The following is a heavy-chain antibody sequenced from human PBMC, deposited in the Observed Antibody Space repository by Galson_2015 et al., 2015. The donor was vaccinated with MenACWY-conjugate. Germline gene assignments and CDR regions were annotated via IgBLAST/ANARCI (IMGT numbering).Heavy chain of an antibody. CDR1: GGSISNNNYF. V-gene: IGHV4-39*01. CDR3: ARHYNDLGTYPRFADY. J-gene: IGHJ4*02. Sequence: QVQLQESGPGLVKPSETLSLTCTVSGGSISNNNYFWGWIRQSPGRGLEYIGNINYGGTTYYNPSLESRVSLSIDTSNNQFSLRLYSVTSADTAVYYCARHYNDLGTYPRFADYWGQGTLVTVSS. CDR2: INYGGTT. D-gene: IGHD3-10*01.